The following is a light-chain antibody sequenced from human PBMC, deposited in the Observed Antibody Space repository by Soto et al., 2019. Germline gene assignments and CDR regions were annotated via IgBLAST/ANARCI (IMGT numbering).Light chain of an antibody. V-gene: IGLV1-40*01. J-gene: IGLJ2*01. Sequence: QSVLTQPPSVSGAPGQRVTISCTGSSSNIGAGFDVHWYQQLPGTPPKLLIYANNNRPSGVPDRFSGSKSGTSASLAITGLQAEDEADYSCQSYDSGLSGSNVLFGGGTKLTVL. CDR2: ANN. CDR3: QSYDSGLSGSNVL. CDR1: SSNIGAGFD.